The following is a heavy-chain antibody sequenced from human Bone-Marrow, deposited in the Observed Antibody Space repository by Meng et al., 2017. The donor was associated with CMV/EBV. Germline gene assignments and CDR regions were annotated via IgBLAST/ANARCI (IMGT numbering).Heavy chain of an antibody. J-gene: IGHJ4*02. CDR1: GCTFTSYD. D-gene: IGHD3-10*01. CDR2: MNPNSGNT. V-gene: IGHV1-8*01. CDR3: ARVPAYYYGSGIQTLFDY. Sequence: ASVKVSCKASGCTFTSYDINWVRQATGQGLEWMGWMNPNSGNTGYAQKFQGRVTMTRNTSISTAYMELSSLRSEDTAVYYCARVPAYYYGSGIQTLFDYWGQGTLVTVSS.